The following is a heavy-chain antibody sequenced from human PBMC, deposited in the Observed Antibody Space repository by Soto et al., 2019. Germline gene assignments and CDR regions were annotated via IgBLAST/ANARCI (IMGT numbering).Heavy chain of an antibody. CDR1: GFTFSNYW. CDR2: INNDGSRT. J-gene: IGHJ4*02. Sequence: EVQVVESGGALVQPGGSLRLSCAASGFTFSNYWMHGVRQVPGEGLVWVSSINNDGSRTWYADSVRGRIAMSRDNARNLVYLQMNSLRAEDTAVYYCGTTFEYWGQGALVTVSS. D-gene: IGHD1-1*01. V-gene: IGHV3-74*01. CDR3: GTTFEY.